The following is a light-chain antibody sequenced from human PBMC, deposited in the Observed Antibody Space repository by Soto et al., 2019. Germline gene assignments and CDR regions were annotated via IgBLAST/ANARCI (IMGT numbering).Light chain of an antibody. CDR2: GNN. Sequence: QSVLTQPPSVSGAPGQRVTISCTASSSNIGAGYDVHWYQQLPGTAPKLLIYGNNNRPSGVPDRFSGSKSGTSASLAITGLQAEDEADYYCQSYDSSLSGSLFGGGTKLTVL. CDR3: QSYDSSLSGSL. CDR1: SSNIGAGYD. J-gene: IGLJ2*01. V-gene: IGLV1-40*01.